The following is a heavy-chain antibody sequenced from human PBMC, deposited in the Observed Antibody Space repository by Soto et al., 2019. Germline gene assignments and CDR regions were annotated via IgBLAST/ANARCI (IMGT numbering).Heavy chain of an antibody. CDR1: GFTFSNAW. V-gene: IGHV3-15*01. J-gene: IGHJ4*02. D-gene: IGHD5-12*01. CDR2: IKSKTDGGTT. Sequence: GGSLRLSCAASGFTFSNAWMSWVRQAPGKGLEWVGRIKSKTDGGTTDYAAPVKGRFTISRDDSKNTLYLQMNSLKTEDTAVYYCTTVWSGYSGYDSPDYWGQGTLVTVSS. CDR3: TTVWSGYSGYDSPDY.